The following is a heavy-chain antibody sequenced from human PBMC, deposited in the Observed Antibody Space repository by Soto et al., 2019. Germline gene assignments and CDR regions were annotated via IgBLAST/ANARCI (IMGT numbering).Heavy chain of an antibody. Sequence: GESLKISCKGSGYSFTSYWISWVRQMPGKGLEWMGRIDPSDSYTNYSPSFQGHVTISADKSISTAYLQWSSLKASDTAMYYCARHAKYDFWSGYYTYYYYGMDVWRQGTTVTVSS. V-gene: IGHV5-10-1*01. CDR1: GYSFTSYW. CDR3: ARHAKYDFWSGYYTYYYYGMDV. CDR2: IDPSDSYT. J-gene: IGHJ6*02. D-gene: IGHD3-3*01.